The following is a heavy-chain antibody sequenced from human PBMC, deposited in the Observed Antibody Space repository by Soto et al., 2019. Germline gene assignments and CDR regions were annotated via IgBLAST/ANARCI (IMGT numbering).Heavy chain of an antibody. CDR3: ATAARVMITFGGVIVTPSDAFDI. CDR2: MNPNSGNT. V-gene: IGHV1-8*01. J-gene: IGHJ3*02. D-gene: IGHD3-16*02. Sequence: ASVKVSCKASGYTFTSYDINWVRQATGQGLEWMGWMNPNSGNTGYAQKFQGGVTVTRNTSISTAYMELSSLRSEDTAVYYCATAARVMITFGGVIVTPSDAFDIWGQGTMVTVSS. CDR1: GYTFTSYD.